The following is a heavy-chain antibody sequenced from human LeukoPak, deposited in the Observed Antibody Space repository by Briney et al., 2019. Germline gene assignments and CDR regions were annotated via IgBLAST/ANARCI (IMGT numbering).Heavy chain of an antibody. CDR2: IIPIFGTA. Sequence: ASVKVSCKASGGTFSSYAINWVRQAPGQGLEWMGGIIPIFGTANYAQKFQGRVTITADESTSTAYMELSSLRSEDTAVYYCARDDGYYYGSGSLYYYYGMDVWGQGTTVTVSS. V-gene: IGHV1-69*13. CDR1: GGTFSSYA. J-gene: IGHJ6*02. D-gene: IGHD3-10*01. CDR3: ARDDGYYYGSGSLYYYYGMDV.